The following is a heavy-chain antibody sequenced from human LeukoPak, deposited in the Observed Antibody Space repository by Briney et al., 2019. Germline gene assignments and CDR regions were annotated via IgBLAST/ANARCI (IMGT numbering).Heavy chain of an antibody. J-gene: IGHJ4*02. D-gene: IGHD6-13*01. CDR2: INHSGST. CDR1: GGSFSGYF. CDR3: ARGEQQLVLYYFDY. Sequence: PSGTLSPTCAVYGGSFSGYFWSWIRQPPGKGLEWIGEINHSGSTNYHPSLKRRVSISVDTSKNQFSLKRSSVTATDSAVYFGARGEQQLVLYYFDYWGQGTLGTVS. V-gene: IGHV4-34*01.